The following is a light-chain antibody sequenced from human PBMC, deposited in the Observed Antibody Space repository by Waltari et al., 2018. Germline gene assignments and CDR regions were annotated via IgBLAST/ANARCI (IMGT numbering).Light chain of an antibody. Sequence: DIQMTQSPSSLSASVGDTVTISCRASQNFRCFLNWYQVRPGKAPQLLIYEASTLQRGVPSRFSCSGSGTEFTLTISSLQPGDFATYYCQQAFDSPYTFGQGTKVEIK. CDR1: QNFRCF. CDR2: EAS. V-gene: IGKV1-39*01. CDR3: QQAFDSPYT. J-gene: IGKJ2*01.